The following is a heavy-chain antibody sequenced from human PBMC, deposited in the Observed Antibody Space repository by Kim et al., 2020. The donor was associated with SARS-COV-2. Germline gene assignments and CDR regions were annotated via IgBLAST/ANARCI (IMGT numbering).Heavy chain of an antibody. V-gene: IGHV3-33*01. D-gene: IGHD3-10*01. J-gene: IGHJ4*02. CDR2: IWYDGSNK. CDR3: ARDTGSGSNEPFDY. CDR1: GFTFSSYG. Sequence: GGSLRLSCAASGFTFSSYGMHWVRQAPGKGLEWVAVIWYDGSNKYYADSVKGRFTISRDNSKNTLYLQMNSLRAEDTAVYYCARDTGSGSNEPFDYWGQGTLVTVSS.